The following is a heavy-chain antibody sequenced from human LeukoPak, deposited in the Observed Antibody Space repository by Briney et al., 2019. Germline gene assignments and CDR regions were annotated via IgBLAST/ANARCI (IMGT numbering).Heavy chain of an antibody. V-gene: IGHV4-39*01. CDR3: ARHSTSSGYSPFNY. CDR1: GGSISSSSYY. D-gene: IGHD3-22*01. J-gene: IGHJ4*02. CDR2: IYYSGST. Sequence: SETLSLTCTVSGGSISSSSYYWGWIRQPPGTGLEWIGSIYYSGSTYYNPSLKSRVTISVDTSKNQFSLKLSSVTAADTAVYYCARHSTSSGYSPFNYWGQGTLVTVSS.